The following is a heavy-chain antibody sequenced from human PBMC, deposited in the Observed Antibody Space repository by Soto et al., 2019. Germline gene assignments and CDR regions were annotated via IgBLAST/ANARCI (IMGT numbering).Heavy chain of an antibody. V-gene: IGHV4-34*01. CDR2: INHSGST. CDR3: ARGRGYYRYFDY. Sequence: SETLSLTCAVYGGSFSDYYWTWIRQPPGKGLEWIGEINHSGSTNYNPSLKSRVTISVATSKNQFSLKLSSVTAADTAVYYCARGRGYYRYFDYWGQGTLVTVSS. D-gene: IGHD3-22*01. CDR1: GGSFSDYY. J-gene: IGHJ4*02.